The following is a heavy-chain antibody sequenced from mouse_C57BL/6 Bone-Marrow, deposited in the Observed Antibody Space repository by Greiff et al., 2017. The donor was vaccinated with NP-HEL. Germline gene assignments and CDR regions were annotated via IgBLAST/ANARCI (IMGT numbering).Heavy chain of an antibody. D-gene: IGHD2-3*01. CDR2: IYPGSGST. CDR3: ARGGWLLDYAMDY. V-gene: IGHV1-55*01. J-gene: IGHJ4*01. Sequence: QVQLQQPGAELVKPGASVKMSYKASGYTFTSYWITWVKQRPGQGLEWIGDIYPGSGSTNYNEKFKSKATLTVDTSSSTAYMQLSSLTSEDSAVYYCARGGWLLDYAMDYWGQGTSVTVSS. CDR1: GYTFTSYW.